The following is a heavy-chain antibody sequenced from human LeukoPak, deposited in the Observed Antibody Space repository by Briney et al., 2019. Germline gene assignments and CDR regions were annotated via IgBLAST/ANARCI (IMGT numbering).Heavy chain of an antibody. CDR1: GFPLSRYS. V-gene: IGHV3-48*04. CDR2: NSSSSSTI. J-gene: IGHJ4*02. CDR3: ARDDHYYGSGTTEAVIDY. Sequence: PAGSLRLSCAASGFPLSRYSITWLRQGAGELLESVSYNSSSSSTIYYAASVKGRFTTSRDNAKNSLYLQMNSMRAEDTAVYYCARDDHYYGSGTTEAVIDYWGQGTLVTVSS. D-gene: IGHD3-10*01.